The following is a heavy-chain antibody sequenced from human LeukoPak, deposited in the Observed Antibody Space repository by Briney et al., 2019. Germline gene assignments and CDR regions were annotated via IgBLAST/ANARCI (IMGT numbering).Heavy chain of an antibody. D-gene: IGHD1-14*01. CDR2: IAYDGSRA. CDR3: TRYNNDHFDY. V-gene: IGHV3-33*01. Sequence: GGSLRLSCAGSGFTFGGYGMHWFRQTPGKGLQWVAVIAYDGSRAFYADSVKGRFTISRDNSKNTMSVQMDDLRAEDTAVYYCTRYNNDHFDYWGQGTLVTVSS. CDR1: GFTFGGYG. J-gene: IGHJ4*02.